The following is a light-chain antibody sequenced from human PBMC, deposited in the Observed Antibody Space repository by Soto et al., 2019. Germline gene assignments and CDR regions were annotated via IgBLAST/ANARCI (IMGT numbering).Light chain of an antibody. CDR3: QQSYSTPPWT. CDR1: QNINIY. V-gene: IGKV1-39*01. CDR2: AAS. J-gene: IGKJ1*01. Sequence: DIQMTQSPSSLSASVGNRVTITCRASQNINIYVNWYQQKPGKAPRLLIYAASNLQSGVPSRFSGSGSGTDFNLIISSLQPEDLATYYCQQSYSTPPWTFGQGTKVEIK.